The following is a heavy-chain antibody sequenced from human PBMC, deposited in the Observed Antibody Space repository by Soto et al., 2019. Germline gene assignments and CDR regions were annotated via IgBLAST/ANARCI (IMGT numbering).Heavy chain of an antibody. CDR3: AKSLLFVDHAYMDV. D-gene: IGHD2-21*01. CDR1: GGSFTSYT. CDR2: IIPIKGRA. V-gene: IGHV1-69*02. J-gene: IGHJ6*03. Sequence: QVQLVRSGAEVKKPGSSVKVSCEASGGSFTSYTFTWVRQAPGQGLEWMGRIIPIKGRADYALKLQDRVTITADRSTKTVYMELRGLRPEDTAIYYCAKSLLFVDHAYMDVWGKGTTVTVSS.